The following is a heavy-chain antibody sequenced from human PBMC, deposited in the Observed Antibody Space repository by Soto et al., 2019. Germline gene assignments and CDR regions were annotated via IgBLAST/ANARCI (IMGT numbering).Heavy chain of an antibody. CDR2: IFYSGST. V-gene: IGHV4-39*01. CDR3: ARHLTYCSAGSCYSDFPYYGMDV. D-gene: IGHD2-15*01. J-gene: IGHJ6*02. CDR1: GGSISSSSYY. Sequence: SETLSLTCTVSGGSISSSSYYWGWIRQPPGKGLEWIGSIFYSGSTYYNPSLKSRVTISVDTSKNQFSLKLSSVTAADTAVYYCARHLTYCSAGSCYSDFPYYGMDVWGQGTXVTVSS.